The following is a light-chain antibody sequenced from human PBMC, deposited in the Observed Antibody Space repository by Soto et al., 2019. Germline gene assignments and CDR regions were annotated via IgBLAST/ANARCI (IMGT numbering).Light chain of an antibody. CDR1: QSIDTY. J-gene: IGKJ5*01. Sequence: DIQMTQSPSSLSASVGDRVTITCRANQSIDTYLNWYQQKPGKAPQLLIYGASILQSGVPSRFTGSGSGTDFTLTVSSLQPEDFATYYCQESYGSLPTFGQGTRREIK. V-gene: IGKV1-39*01. CDR3: QESYGSLPT. CDR2: GAS.